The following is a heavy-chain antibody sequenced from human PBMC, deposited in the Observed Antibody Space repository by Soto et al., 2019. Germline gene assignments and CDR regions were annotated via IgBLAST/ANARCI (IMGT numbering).Heavy chain of an antibody. CDR2: INQGGSDR. CDR1: GFTFRDYW. D-gene: IGHD2-21*02. J-gene: IGHJ4*02. V-gene: IGHV3-7*01. Sequence: EVQLAESGGGLVQPGGSLRLSCAVSGFTFRDYWMSWVSQAPGKGLEWVASINQGGSDRRYVDSMRGRFTVSRDNTKNSLYLQMNSLRVEDTAVYFCARLYGRVTTYDHWGQGNLATGSS. CDR3: ARLYGRVTTYDH.